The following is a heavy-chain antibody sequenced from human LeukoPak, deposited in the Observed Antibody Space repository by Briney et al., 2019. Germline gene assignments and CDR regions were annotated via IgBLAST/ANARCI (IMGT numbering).Heavy chain of an antibody. D-gene: IGHD3-10*01. J-gene: IGHJ4*02. Sequence: SQTVSLTCAISGDSVSSNSAAWNWIRQSPSRGLEWLGRKYYRSKWYNDYAVSVKSRITINPDTSKNQFSLQLNSVTPEDTAVYYCAREGLLWFGEFPYYFDYWGQGTLVTVSS. CDR2: KYYRSKWYN. CDR1: GDSVSSNSAA. V-gene: IGHV6-1*01. CDR3: AREGLLWFGEFPYYFDY.